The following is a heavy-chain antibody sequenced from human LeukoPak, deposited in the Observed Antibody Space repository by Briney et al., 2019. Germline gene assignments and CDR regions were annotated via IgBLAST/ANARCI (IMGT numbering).Heavy chain of an antibody. CDR3: AGEGGSSRFWFDP. J-gene: IGHJ5*02. Sequence: SQTLSLTCAVSGGSISSGGYSWSWIRQPPGKGLEWIGYIYHSGSTYYNPSLKSRVTISVDRSKNQFSLKLSSVTAADTAVYYCAGEGGSSRFWFDPWGQGTLVTVSS. V-gene: IGHV4-30-2*01. D-gene: IGHD3-16*01. CDR2: IYHSGST. CDR1: GGSISSGGYS.